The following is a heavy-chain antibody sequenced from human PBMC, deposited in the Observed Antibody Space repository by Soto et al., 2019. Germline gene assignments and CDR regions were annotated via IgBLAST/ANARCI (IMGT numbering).Heavy chain of an antibody. Sequence: VRVSCKASGYTFTSYDINWVRQATGQGPEWMGWMNPNSGNTGYAQKFQGRVTMTRNTSISTAYMELSSLRSEDTAVYYCARGDCSGGSCIYYYGMDVWGQGTTVTVSS. CDR1: GYTFTSYD. CDR3: ARGDCSGGSCIYYYGMDV. CDR2: MNPNSGNT. D-gene: IGHD2-15*01. J-gene: IGHJ6*02. V-gene: IGHV1-8*01.